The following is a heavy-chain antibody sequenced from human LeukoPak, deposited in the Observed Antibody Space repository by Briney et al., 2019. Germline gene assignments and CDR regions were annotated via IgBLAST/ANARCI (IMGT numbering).Heavy chain of an antibody. J-gene: IGHJ4*02. CDR3: ARDRISMKARGEPDY. V-gene: IGHV3-33*01. Sequence: PGRSLRLSCAASGFTFSTYGMHWVRQAPCKGLEWVSVIWYDGSSKYYADSVKGRFTISRDNSKNTLYLQINSLRAEDTGVYYCARDRISMKARGEPDYWGPGTLVTVSS. CDR2: IWYDGSSK. CDR1: GFTFSTYG. D-gene: IGHD3-22*01.